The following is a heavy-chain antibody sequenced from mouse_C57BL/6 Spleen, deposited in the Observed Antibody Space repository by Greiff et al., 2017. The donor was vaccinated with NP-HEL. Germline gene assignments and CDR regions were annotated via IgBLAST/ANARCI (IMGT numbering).Heavy chain of an antibody. D-gene: IGHD1-1*01. CDR2: INPYNGGT. CDR3: ARKPGSSYWYFDV. J-gene: IGHJ1*03. V-gene: IGHV1-19*01. Sequence: VQLQQSGPVLVKPGASVKMSCKASGYTFTDYYMNWVKQSHGKSLEWIGVINPYNGGTSYNQKFKGKATLTVDKSSSTAYMELNSLTSEDSAVYYCARKPGSSYWYFDVWGTGTTVTVSS. CDR1: GYTFTDYY.